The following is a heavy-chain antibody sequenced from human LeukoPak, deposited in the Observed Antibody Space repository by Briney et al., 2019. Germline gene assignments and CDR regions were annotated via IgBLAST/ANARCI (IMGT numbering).Heavy chain of an antibody. Sequence: GGSLRLSCAASGFTFSTYAITWVRQAPGKGLEWVSAISGSGGSTYYADSVKGRFTISRDNSRNTLYLQMNSLRAEDTAVYYCAKFLTIFEAAFDYWGPGTLVTVSS. D-gene: IGHD3-3*01. V-gene: IGHV3-23*01. CDR1: GFTFSTYA. CDR3: AKFLTIFEAAFDY. J-gene: IGHJ4*02. CDR2: ISGSGGST.